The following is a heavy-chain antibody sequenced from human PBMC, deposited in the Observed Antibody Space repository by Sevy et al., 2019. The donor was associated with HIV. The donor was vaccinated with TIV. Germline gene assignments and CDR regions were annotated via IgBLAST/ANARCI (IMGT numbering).Heavy chain of an antibody. V-gene: IGHV3-23*01. Sequence: GGSLRLSCAASGFTFSSYAMSWVRQAPGKGLEWVSAISGSGGSTSYADSVKGRFTISRDNSKNTLYLQMNSLRAEETAVYYCAKDELYYYDSSGYSRGRDDAFDIWGQGTMVTVSS. D-gene: IGHD3-22*01. CDR3: AKDELYYYDSSGYSRGRDDAFDI. CDR2: ISGSGGST. J-gene: IGHJ3*02. CDR1: GFTFSSYA.